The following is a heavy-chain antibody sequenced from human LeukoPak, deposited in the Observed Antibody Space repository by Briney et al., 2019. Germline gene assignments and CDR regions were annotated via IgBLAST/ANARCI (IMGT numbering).Heavy chain of an antibody. V-gene: IGHV3-30*18. D-gene: IGHD3-10*01. CDR3: AKDPSVALLWFGELSHFDY. Sequence: GGSLRLSCAAFGFTFSSYSMNWVRQAPGKGLEWVEVISYDGSNKYYADSVKGRFTISRDNSKNTLYLQMNSLRAEDTAVYYCAKDPSVALLWFGELSHFDYWGQGTLVTVSS. J-gene: IGHJ4*02. CDR2: ISYDGSNK. CDR1: GFTFSSYS.